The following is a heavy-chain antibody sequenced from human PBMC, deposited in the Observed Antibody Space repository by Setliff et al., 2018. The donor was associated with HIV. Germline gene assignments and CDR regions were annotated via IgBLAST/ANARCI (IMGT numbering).Heavy chain of an antibody. D-gene: IGHD1-26*01. CDR3: RYVGSLQY. Sequence: GSRRLSCAASGFTFGDYALTWVRQAPGKGLDWVAFIRSKAYGGTSDYAASVKGRFTISRDDSKSIAYPHMNSLKTEDTGVYYCRYVGSLQYWGQGTLVTVSS. V-gene: IGHV3-49*04. CDR1: GFTFGDYA. J-gene: IGHJ4*02. CDR2: IRSKAYGGTS.